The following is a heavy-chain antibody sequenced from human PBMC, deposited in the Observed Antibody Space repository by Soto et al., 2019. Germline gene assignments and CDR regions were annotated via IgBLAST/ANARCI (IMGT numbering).Heavy chain of an antibody. CDR2: ISSSADAM. Sequence: EVQLLESGGGLVQPGGSLRLSCAASGFTFSNYAMSWVRQAPGKGLEWVSEISSSADAMYYAGSVKGRFTISRDNSKSTVFLQMNSVRGDDTAIYYCATLDIEDVWGQGTTVTVSS. CDR3: ATLDIEDV. J-gene: IGHJ6*02. CDR1: GFTFSNYA. D-gene: IGHD5-12*01. V-gene: IGHV3-23*01.